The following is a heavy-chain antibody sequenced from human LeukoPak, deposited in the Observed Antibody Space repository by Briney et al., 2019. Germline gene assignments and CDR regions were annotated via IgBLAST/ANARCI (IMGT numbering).Heavy chain of an antibody. CDR3: ARGIVAHAL. J-gene: IGHJ4*02. D-gene: IGHD5-12*01. Sequence: GGSLRLSCAASGFTFSSYAMHWVRQAPGKGLEWVAVISYDGSNKYYADSVKGRFTISRDNSKNTLYLQMNSLRAEDTAVYYCARGIVAHALWGQGTLVTVSS. V-gene: IGHV3-30-3*01. CDR1: GFTFSSYA. CDR2: ISYDGSNK.